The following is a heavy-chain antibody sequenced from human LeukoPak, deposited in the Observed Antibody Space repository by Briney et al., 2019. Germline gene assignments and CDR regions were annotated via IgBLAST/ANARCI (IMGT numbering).Heavy chain of an antibody. Sequence: SETLSLTCGVSGGSISGTNWWSWVRQPPGQGLEWIGEISLAGQTNYNPSLNGRVTMSLDKSSNQLSLHLASVTAADTATYFCSRESGPFCPFGYWGQGTLVTVSS. J-gene: IGHJ4*02. V-gene: IGHV4/OR15-8*02. CDR2: ISLAGQT. D-gene: IGHD1-26*01. CDR3: SRESGPFCPFGY. CDR1: GGSISGTNW.